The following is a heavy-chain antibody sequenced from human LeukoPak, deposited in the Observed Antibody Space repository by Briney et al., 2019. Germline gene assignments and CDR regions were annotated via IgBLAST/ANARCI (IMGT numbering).Heavy chain of an antibody. CDR1: GGSFSGYY. V-gene: IGHV4-34*01. Sequence: SETLSLTCAVYGGSFSGYYWSWICQPPGKGLEWIGEINHSGSTNYNPSLKSRVTISVDTSKNQFSLKLSSVTAADTAVYYCASRDSSGWYVAYWGQGTLVTVSS. J-gene: IGHJ4*02. CDR3: ASRDSSGWYVAY. CDR2: INHSGST. D-gene: IGHD6-19*01.